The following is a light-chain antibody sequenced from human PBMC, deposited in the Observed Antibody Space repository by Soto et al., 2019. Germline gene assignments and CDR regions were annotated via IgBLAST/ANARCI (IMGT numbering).Light chain of an antibody. CDR3: MRAIEVPLT. CDR2: EVS. CDR1: QTLVNSDGTTF. V-gene: IGKV2D-29*01. Sequence: DILMTQAPLSLSVTPGQPASITCRSSQTLVNSDGTTFLYWYVQKPGQPPQLLMEEVSNRFSGVPDRLMGGGSGTEFTMKSSRGEAEDVGIYYCMRAIEVPLTFGGGTKVEIK. J-gene: IGKJ4*01.